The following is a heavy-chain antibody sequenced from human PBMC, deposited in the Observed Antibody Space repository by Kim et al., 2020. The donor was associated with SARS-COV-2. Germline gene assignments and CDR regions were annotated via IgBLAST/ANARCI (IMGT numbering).Heavy chain of an antibody. Sequence: SETLSLTCAVYGGSFSGYYWSWIRQPPGKGLEWIGEINHSGSTNYNPSLKSRVTISVDTSKNQFSLRLSSVTAADTAVYYCARSRKRDWFDPWGQGTLVTVSS. CDR1: GGSFSGYY. V-gene: IGHV4-34*01. CDR2: INHSGST. J-gene: IGHJ5*02. CDR3: ARSRKRDWFDP.